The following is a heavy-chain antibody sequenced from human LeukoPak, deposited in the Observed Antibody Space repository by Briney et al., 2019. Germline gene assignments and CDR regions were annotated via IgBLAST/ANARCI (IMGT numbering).Heavy chain of an antibody. D-gene: IGHD3-16*01. CDR2: IIPMLGLT. CDR1: GITFSSYA. CDR3: ARARGDHDAFDI. J-gene: IGHJ3*02. V-gene: IGHV1-69*04. Sequence: SVKVSCKTSGITFSSYAMSWVRQAPGQGLEWMGRIIPMLGLTDYAQKFQGRVTITADESTNTAYMELSSLRSEDTAMYYCARARGDHDAFDIWGQGTMVTVSS.